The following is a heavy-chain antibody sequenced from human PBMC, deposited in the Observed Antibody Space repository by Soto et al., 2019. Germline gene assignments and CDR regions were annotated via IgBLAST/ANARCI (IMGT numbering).Heavy chain of an antibody. V-gene: IGHV3-21*01. D-gene: IGHD2-2*01. CDR2: ISSSSSYI. Sequence: GGSLRLSCAASGFTFSSYSMNWVRQAPGKGLEWVSSISSSSSYIYYADSVKGRFTISRDNAKNSLYLQMNSLRAEDTAVYYCARDHCSSTSRYFWFDPWGQGTLVTVSS. CDR1: GFTFSSYS. J-gene: IGHJ5*02. CDR3: ARDHCSSTSRYFWFDP.